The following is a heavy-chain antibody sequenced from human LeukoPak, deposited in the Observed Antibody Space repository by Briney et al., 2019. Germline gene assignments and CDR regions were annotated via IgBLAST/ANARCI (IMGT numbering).Heavy chain of an antibody. CDR3: ARHEYSGSYYGLSWFDP. V-gene: IGHV4-39*01. D-gene: IGHD1-26*01. CDR1: GGSISSSGYY. J-gene: IGHJ5*02. CDR2: IYYSGST. Sequence: EXLSLTCTVSGGSISSSGYYWGWIRQPPGKGLEWIASIYYSGSTYYNPSLKSRVTISVDTSKNQLSLKLSSLTAADTAVYYCARHEYSGSYYGLSWFDPWGQGTLVTVSS.